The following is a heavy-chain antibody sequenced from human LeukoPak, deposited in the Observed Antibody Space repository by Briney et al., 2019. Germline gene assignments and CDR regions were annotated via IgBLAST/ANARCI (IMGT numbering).Heavy chain of an antibody. CDR1: GYTFTSYD. J-gene: IGHJ3*02. CDR2: MNPNSGNT. D-gene: IGHD3-16*02. V-gene: IGHV1-8*01. CDR3: ARGQVSGELSNDAFDI. Sequence: ASVKVSCKASGYTFTSYDINWVRQATGQGLEWMGWMNPNSGNTGSAQKFQGRVTMTRNTSISTAYMELSSLRSEDTAVYYCARGQVSGELSNDAFDIWGQGTMVTVSS.